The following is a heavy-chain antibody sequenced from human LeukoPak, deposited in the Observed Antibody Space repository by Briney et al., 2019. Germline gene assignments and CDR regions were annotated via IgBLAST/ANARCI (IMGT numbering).Heavy chain of an antibody. CDR1: GYTFTSYG. J-gene: IGHJ6*03. Sequence: ASVKVSCKASGYTFTSYGISWVRQAPGQGLEWMGWISAYNGNTNYAQKLQGRVTMTTDTSTSTAYMEPRSLRSDDTAVYYCARVPATWWFGELLQHYYYYMDVWGKGTTVTVSS. CDR2: ISAYNGNT. CDR3: ARVPATWWFGELLQHYYYYMDV. V-gene: IGHV1-18*01. D-gene: IGHD3-10*01.